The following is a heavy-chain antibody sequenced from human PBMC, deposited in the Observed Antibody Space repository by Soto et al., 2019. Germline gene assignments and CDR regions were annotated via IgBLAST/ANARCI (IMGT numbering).Heavy chain of an antibody. CDR2: INPSGGST. Sequence: SCKASGYTFTSYYMHWVRQAPGQGLEWMGIINPSGGSTSYAQKFQGRVTMTRDTSTSTVYMELSSLRSEDTAVYYCARGRTNHYSQDAFDIWGQGTMVTVSS. CDR3: ARGRTNHYSQDAFDI. J-gene: IGHJ3*02. CDR1: GYTFTSYY. D-gene: IGHD2-15*01. V-gene: IGHV1-46*01.